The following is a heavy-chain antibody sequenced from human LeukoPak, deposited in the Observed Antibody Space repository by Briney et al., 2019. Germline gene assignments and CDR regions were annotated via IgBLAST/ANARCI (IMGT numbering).Heavy chain of an antibody. Sequence: GGSLRLSCAASGFTFSDYYMSWIRQAPGKGLEWVSYISSSGSTIYYADSVKGRFTISRDSAKNSLYLQMNSLRAEDTAVYYCARDLSPTPRRYNWFDPWGQGTLVTVSS. J-gene: IGHJ5*02. CDR2: ISSSGSTI. CDR3: ARDLSPTPRRYNWFDP. V-gene: IGHV3-11*01. CDR1: GFTFSDYY.